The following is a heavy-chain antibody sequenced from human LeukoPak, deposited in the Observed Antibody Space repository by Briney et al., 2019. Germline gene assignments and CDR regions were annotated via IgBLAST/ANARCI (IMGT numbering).Heavy chain of an antibody. CDR3: AKDAEEDGYNPTDFDY. CDR1: GFTFSNYN. J-gene: IGHJ4*02. V-gene: IGHV3-48*01. Sequence: GGSLRLSCAASGFTFSNYNMNWVRQAPGKGLEWVSYISSSGSSIEYADSVKGRFTISRDDARNSLYLQMNGLRAEDTAVYYCAKDAEEDGYNPTDFDYWGQGTLVTVSS. CDR2: ISSSGSSI. D-gene: IGHD5-24*01.